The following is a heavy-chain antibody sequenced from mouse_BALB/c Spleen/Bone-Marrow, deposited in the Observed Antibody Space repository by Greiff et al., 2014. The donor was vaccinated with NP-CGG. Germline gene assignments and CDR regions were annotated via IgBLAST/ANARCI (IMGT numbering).Heavy chain of an antibody. J-gene: IGHJ3*01. CDR1: GFSIKDTY. V-gene: IGHV14-3*02. CDR3: AMYYYGSSLFAY. D-gene: IGHD1-1*01. Sequence: VHVKQSGAELVKPGASVKLSCTASGFSIKDTYMHWVKQRPEQGLEWIGRIDPANGNTKYDPKFQGKATITADTSSNTAYLQLSSLTSEDTAVYYCAMYYYGSSLFAYWGQGTLVTVSA. CDR2: IDPANGNT.